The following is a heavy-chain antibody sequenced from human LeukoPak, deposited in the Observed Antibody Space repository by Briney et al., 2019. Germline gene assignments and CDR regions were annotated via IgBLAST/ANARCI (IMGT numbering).Heavy chain of an antibody. Sequence: SETLSLTCAVYGGSFSGYYWSWIRQPPGKGLEWIGEINHRGSTNYNPSLKSRVTISVDTSKNQFSLKLSSVTAADTAVYYCARGRGYSYGSAFDYWGQGTLVTVSS. D-gene: IGHD5-18*01. CDR2: INHRGST. V-gene: IGHV4-34*01. CDR3: ARGRGYSYGSAFDY. CDR1: GGSFSGYY. J-gene: IGHJ4*02.